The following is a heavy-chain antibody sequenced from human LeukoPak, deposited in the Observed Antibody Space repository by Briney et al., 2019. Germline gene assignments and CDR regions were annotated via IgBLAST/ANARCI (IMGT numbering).Heavy chain of an antibody. V-gene: IGHV3-23*01. J-gene: IGHJ4*02. Sequence: GGSLRLSCAASGFTFSSYAMSWVRQAPGKGLEWVSAISGSGGSTYYADSVKGRFAISRDNSKNTLYLQTNSLRAEDTAVYYCAKDPGGIAVAGRPYWGQGTLVTVSS. D-gene: IGHD6-19*01. CDR1: GFTFSSYA. CDR3: AKDPGGIAVAGRPY. CDR2: ISGSGGST.